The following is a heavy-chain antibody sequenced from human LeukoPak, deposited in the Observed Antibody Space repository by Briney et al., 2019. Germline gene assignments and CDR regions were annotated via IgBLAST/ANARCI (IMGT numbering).Heavy chain of an antibody. J-gene: IGHJ4*02. CDR3: ARGKRRFDY. CDR2: ISSSGFST. Sequence: GGSLRLSCAASGFNFSDYYMSWIRQAPGKGLEWVSYISSSGFSTYYAGSVNGRFTISRDNARNSLYLQMNSLAPEDTALYYCARGKRRFDYWGQGTLVSVSS. CDR1: GFNFSDYY. V-gene: IGHV3-11*01.